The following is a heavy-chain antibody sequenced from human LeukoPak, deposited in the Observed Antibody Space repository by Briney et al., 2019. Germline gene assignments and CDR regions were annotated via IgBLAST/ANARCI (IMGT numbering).Heavy chain of an antibody. CDR2: MNPNSGNT. J-gene: IGHJ5*01. CDR1: GYTFTSYD. D-gene: IGHD3-22*01. CDR3: ARGRAVVAASDS. Sequence: ASVKVSCKASGYTFTSYDIHWVRQAPGQGLEWMGWMNPNSGNTGYAQKFQGRVTMTRNTSISTAYMDLSSLKSEDTAVYYCARGRAVVAASDSWGQGTLATVSS. V-gene: IGHV1-8*01.